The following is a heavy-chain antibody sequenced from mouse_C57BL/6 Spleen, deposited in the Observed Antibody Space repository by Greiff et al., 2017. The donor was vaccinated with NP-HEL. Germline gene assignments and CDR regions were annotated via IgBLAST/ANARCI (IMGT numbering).Heavy chain of an antibody. CDR1: GYTFTDYE. CDR2: IDPETGGT. Sequence: VQLQESGAELVRPGASVTLSCKASGYTFTDYEMHWVKQTPVHGLEWIGAIDPETGGTAYNQKFKGKAILTADKSSSTAYMELRSLTSEDSAVYYCTRGLITTVVAPFAYWGQGTLVTVSA. V-gene: IGHV1-15*01. CDR3: TRGLITTVVAPFAY. J-gene: IGHJ3*01. D-gene: IGHD1-1*01.